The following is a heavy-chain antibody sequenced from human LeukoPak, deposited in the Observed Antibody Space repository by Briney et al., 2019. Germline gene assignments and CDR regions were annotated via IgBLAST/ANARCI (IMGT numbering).Heavy chain of an antibody. Sequence: GGSLRLSCVVPGFTFSSYSMSGVRPAPGKGLEWGSYISRSSITIYHADSVKSRLTISRDNAKNSRYLQMNSLRDENTAVYYCARDGAYYYDSSGYSGGGAFDIWGQGTMVTVSS. CDR1: GFTFSSYS. J-gene: IGHJ3*02. CDR2: ISRSSITI. CDR3: ARDGAYYYDSSGYSGGGAFDI. D-gene: IGHD3-22*01. V-gene: IGHV3-48*02.